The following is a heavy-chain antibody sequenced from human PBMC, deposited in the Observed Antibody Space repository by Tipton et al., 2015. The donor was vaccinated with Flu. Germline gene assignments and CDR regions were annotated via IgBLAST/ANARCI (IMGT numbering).Heavy chain of an antibody. CDR1: GYTFTTYG. CDR3: ASRGSMDYFALGY. J-gene: IGHJ4*02. D-gene: IGHD3-10*01. Sequence: QLVQSGAEVKKPGASVKVSCKTSGYTFTTYGITWVRQAPGQGLEWMGWISPYNGNTKYSEKFQGRVTMTTDTSTSTAHMEMRSLRSDDTAVYYCASRGSMDYFALGYWGQGTLVTVSS. CDR2: ISPYNGNT. V-gene: IGHV1-18*01.